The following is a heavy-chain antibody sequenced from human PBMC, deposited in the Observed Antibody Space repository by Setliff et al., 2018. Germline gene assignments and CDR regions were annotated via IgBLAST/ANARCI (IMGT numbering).Heavy chain of an antibody. D-gene: IGHD4-17*01. Sequence: GESLKISCAASGFTFSNYAMHWVRQAPGKGLEWVSLISWDGGSTYYADSVKGRFTISRDNSKNTLYLQMNSLRAEDTAVYYCAKDNLLRAVTTTNDFDYWGQGTLVTVSS. CDR1: GFTFSNYA. CDR3: AKDNLLRAVTTTNDFDY. J-gene: IGHJ4*02. CDR2: ISWDGGST. V-gene: IGHV3-43D*04.